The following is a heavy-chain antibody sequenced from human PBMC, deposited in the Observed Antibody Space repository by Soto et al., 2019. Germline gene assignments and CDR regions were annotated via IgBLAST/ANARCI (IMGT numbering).Heavy chain of an antibody. CDR1: GYSFSNYL. J-gene: IGHJ6*02. CDR2: IYPGDSDT. Sequence: GEALKISCKGYGYSFSNYLIGWVRQMPGKGLEGMGIIYPGDSDTRYSPSFEGQVSILADKSISTAYLQWSSLKASDTAIYYCARGDSTPYYYYGMDVWGQGTTVTVSS. D-gene: IGHD3-10*01. V-gene: IGHV5-51*01. CDR3: ARGDSTPYYYYGMDV.